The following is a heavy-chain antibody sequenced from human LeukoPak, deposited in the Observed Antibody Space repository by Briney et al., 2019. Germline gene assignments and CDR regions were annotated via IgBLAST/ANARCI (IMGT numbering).Heavy chain of an antibody. J-gene: IGHJ6*02. Sequence: HPGGSLRLSCAASGFTVSSNYMSWVRQAPGKGLEWVSAISGSGGSTYYADPVKGRFTISRDNSKNTLYLQMNSLRAEDTAVYYCANAPYSSGWYVKGDDGMDVWGQGTTVTVSS. D-gene: IGHD6-19*01. CDR1: GFTVSSNY. V-gene: IGHV3-23*01. CDR2: ISGSGGST. CDR3: ANAPYSSGWYVKGDDGMDV.